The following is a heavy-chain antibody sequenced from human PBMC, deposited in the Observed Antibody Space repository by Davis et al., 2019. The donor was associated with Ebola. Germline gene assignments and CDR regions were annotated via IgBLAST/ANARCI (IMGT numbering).Heavy chain of an antibody. D-gene: IGHD3-3*01. CDR3: ARQSGITIFGVVITSWFDP. J-gene: IGHJ5*02. Sequence: MPSETLSLTCTVSGGSISSYYWSWIRQPPGKGLEWIGYIYYSGSTNYNPSLKSRVTISVDTSKNQFSLKLSSVTAADTAVYYCARQSGITIFGVVITSWFDPWGQGTLVTVSS. CDR2: IYYSGST. V-gene: IGHV4-59*08. CDR1: GGSISSYY.